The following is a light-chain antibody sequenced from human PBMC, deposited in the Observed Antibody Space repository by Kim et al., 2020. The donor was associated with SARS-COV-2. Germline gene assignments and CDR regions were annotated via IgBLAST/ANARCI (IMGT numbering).Light chain of an antibody. CDR3: QAWDSTTVI. V-gene: IGLV3-1*01. J-gene: IGLJ2*01. Sequence: VSPGQTVSITCSGDRLGNKDACWYQQRPGQSPVLVIYQDYKRPSGIPGRFSGSNSGNTATLTISGTQALDEADYYCQAWDSTTVIFGGGTQLTVL. CDR2: QDY. CDR1: RLGNKD.